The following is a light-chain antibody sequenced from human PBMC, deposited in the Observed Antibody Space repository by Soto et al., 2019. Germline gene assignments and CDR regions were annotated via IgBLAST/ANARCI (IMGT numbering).Light chain of an antibody. CDR2: FGS. Sequence: EIVMTQSPLTLPVTPGEPASISCRSSQSLLDNNTYNYLDLTVQKPGQSPQILIYFGSNRAPGFPDRFSGSGSGTDFTLKINRVEAEDVGTYYCMQALQSLTFGQGTRLEIQ. CDR1: QSLLDNNTYNY. V-gene: IGKV2-28*01. CDR3: MQALQSLT. J-gene: IGKJ5*01.